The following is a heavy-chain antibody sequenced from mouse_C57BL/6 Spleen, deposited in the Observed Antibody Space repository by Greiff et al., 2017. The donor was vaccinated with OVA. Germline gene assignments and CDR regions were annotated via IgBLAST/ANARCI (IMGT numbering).Heavy chain of an antibody. V-gene: IGHV1-64*01. CDR1: GYTFTSYW. D-gene: IGHD1-1*01. Sequence: VQLQQPGAELVKPGASVKLSCKASGYTFTSYWMHWVKQRPGQGLEWIGMIHPNSGSTNYNEKFTSQATLTVDKSSSTAYMQLSSLTSDDSAVYYCARGGTTVVAPYYAMDYWGQGTSVTVSS. CDR2: IHPNSGST. CDR3: ARGGTTVVAPYYAMDY. J-gene: IGHJ4*01.